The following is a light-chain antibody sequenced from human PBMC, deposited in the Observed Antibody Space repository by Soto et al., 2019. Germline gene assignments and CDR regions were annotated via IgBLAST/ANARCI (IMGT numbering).Light chain of an antibody. CDR3: QQYDKWPRT. J-gene: IGKJ1*01. V-gene: IGKV3-15*01. CDR1: QSLTSN. CDR2: GAS. Sequence: EIVMTQSPATLSASPGERVTLSCRASQSLTSNLAWYQHKPGQSPRLLIYGASARATGIPARFSGSGSGAEYTLTISSLQSEDFAVYYCQQYDKWPRTFGQGTKVEIK.